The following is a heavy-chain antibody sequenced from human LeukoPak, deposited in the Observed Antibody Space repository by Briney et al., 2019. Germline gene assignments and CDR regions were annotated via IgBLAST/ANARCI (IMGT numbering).Heavy chain of an antibody. CDR2: IIPIFGTA. V-gene: IGHV1-69*13. J-gene: IGHJ4*02. Sequence: SVKVSCKASGGTFSSYAISWVRQAPGQGLEWMGGIIPIFGTANYAQKFQGRVTITADESTSTAYMELSSLRSEDTAVYYCARGVITMTRIYYFDYWGQGTLVTVSS. D-gene: IGHD3-22*01. CDR3: ARGVITMTRIYYFDY. CDR1: GGTFSSYA.